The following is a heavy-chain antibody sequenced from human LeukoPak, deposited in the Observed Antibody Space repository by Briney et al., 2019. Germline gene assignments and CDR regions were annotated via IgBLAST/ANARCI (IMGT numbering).Heavy chain of an antibody. J-gene: IGHJ6*02. Sequence: GGSLRLSCAASGFTFSSYWMSWIRQAPGKGLEWVANIKQDGSEKYYVDSVKGRFTISRDNAKNSLYLQMNSLRAEDTAVYYCARATYGSGHRDYYYYGMDVWGQGTTVTVSS. CDR2: IKQDGSEK. D-gene: IGHD3-10*01. V-gene: IGHV3-7*01. CDR1: GFTFSSYW. CDR3: ARATYGSGHRDYYYYGMDV.